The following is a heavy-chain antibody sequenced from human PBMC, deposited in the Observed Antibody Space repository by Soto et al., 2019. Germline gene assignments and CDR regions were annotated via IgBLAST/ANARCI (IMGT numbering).Heavy chain of an antibody. CDR2: INHSGGT. Sequence: SETLSLTCAVYGGSFSGYYWSWIRQPPGKGLERIGEINHSGGTNYNPSLKSRVTISVDTSKNQFSLKLSSVTAADTAVYYCARDGYGDYFDYWGQGTLVTVSS. J-gene: IGHJ4*02. V-gene: IGHV4-34*01. D-gene: IGHD4-17*01. CDR3: ARDGYGDYFDY. CDR1: GGSFSGYY.